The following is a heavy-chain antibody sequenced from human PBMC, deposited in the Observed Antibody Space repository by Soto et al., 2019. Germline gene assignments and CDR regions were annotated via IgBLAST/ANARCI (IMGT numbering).Heavy chain of an antibody. CDR3: ARHRYGSGSLYNWFDP. CDR2: IYYSGST. CDR1: GGSISGYF. V-gene: IGHV4-59*01. J-gene: IGHJ5*02. D-gene: IGHD3-10*01. Sequence: PSETLSLTFTVSGGSISGYFWSWMRQPPGKELEWIGYIYYSGSTNYNPSLKSRITMSVDSSKNQFSLKLSSVTAADTAVYYCARHRYGSGSLYNWFDPWGQGTLVTVSS.